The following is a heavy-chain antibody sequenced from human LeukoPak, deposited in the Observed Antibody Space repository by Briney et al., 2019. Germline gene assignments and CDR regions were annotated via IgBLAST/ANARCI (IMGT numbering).Heavy chain of an antibody. CDR3: ARDLGGSYLDYYYGMDV. CDR2: ISISSSYI. D-gene: IGHD1-26*01. J-gene: IGHJ6*02. CDR1: GFTFSRYS. V-gene: IGHV3-21*01. Sequence: GGALRPPCAASGFTFSRYSMNWVRQAPGKGAEGVSSISISSSYIYYADSVKGRFTISRDNAKNSLYLQMNSLRAEDTAVYYCARDLGGSYLDYYYGMDVWGQGTTVTVSS.